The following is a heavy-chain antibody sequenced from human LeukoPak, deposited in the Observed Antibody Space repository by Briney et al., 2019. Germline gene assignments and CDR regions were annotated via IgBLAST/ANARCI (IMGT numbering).Heavy chain of an antibody. V-gene: IGHV3-13*01. CDR1: GFTFSSYG. D-gene: IGHD3-10*01. CDR2: IGTAGDT. CDR3: ASLLWFGISGGAPFDY. Sequence: GGSLRLSCAASGFTFSSYGMHWVRQATGKGLEWVSAIGTAGDTYYPGSVKGRFTISRENAKNSLYLQMNSLRAGDTAVYYCASLLWFGISGGAPFDYWGQGTLVTVSS. J-gene: IGHJ4*02.